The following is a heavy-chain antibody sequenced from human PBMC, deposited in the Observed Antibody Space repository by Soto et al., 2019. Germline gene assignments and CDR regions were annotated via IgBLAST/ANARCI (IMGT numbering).Heavy chain of an antibody. CDR3: AKDYGSGYSGYWGFDY. V-gene: IGHV3-23*01. D-gene: IGHD5-12*01. J-gene: IGHJ4*02. CDR2: ISGSGGST. Sequence: LRLSCAASGFTFSSYAMSWVRQAPGKGLEWVSAISGSGGSTYYAGSVKGRFTISRDNSKNTLYLQMNSLRAEDTAVYYCAKDYGSGYSGYWGFDYWGQGTLVTVSS. CDR1: GFTFSSYA.